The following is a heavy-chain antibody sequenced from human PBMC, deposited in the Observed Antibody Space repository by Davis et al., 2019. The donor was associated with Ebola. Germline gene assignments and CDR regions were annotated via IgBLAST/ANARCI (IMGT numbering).Heavy chain of an antibody. D-gene: IGHD5-12*01. Sequence: AASVKVSCKASGGTFSSYAISWVRQAPGQGLEWMGRIIPIFGTANYAQKFQGRVTITADKSTSTAYMELSSLRSEDTAVYYCARDWNVDIVATQPTWFDPWGQGTLVTVSS. J-gene: IGHJ5*02. V-gene: IGHV1-69*06. CDR1: GGTFSSYA. CDR3: ARDWNVDIVATQPTWFDP. CDR2: IIPIFGTA.